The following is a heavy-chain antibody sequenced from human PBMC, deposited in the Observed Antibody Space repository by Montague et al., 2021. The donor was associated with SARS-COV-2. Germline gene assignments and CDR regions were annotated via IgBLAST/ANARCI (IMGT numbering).Heavy chain of an antibody. CDR2: IDPHESAK. D-gene: IGHD1-14*01. CDR1: GFTFSSYW. V-gene: IGHV3-74*01. J-gene: IGHJ3*02. Sequence: SLRLSCVAYGFTFSSYWMHWVRQAPGKGLVWVSRIDPHESAKNYXDSMKGRFTISRDNAKNTLYLQMNSLRAEDTAVYYCASRENHAFDIWGQGTMVTVSS. CDR3: ASRENHAFDI.